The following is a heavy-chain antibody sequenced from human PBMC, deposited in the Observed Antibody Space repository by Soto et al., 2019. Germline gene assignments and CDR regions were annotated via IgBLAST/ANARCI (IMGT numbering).Heavy chain of an antibody. J-gene: IGHJ6*02. CDR2: ISGSGGST. D-gene: IGHD2-2*02. Sequence: TGGSLRLSCAASGFTFSSYAMSWVRQAPGKGLEWASAISGSGGSTYYADSVKGRFTISRDNSKNTLYLQMNSLRAEDTAVYYCAKSNYCSSTSCYKRRNYYYYGMDVWGQGTTVTVSS. V-gene: IGHV3-23*01. CDR3: AKSNYCSSTSCYKRRNYYYYGMDV. CDR1: GFTFSSYA.